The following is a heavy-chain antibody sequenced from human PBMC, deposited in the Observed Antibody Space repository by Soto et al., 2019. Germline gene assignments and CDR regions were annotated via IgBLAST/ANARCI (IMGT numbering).Heavy chain of an antibody. V-gene: IGHV1-46*01. CDR2: INPSGVKT. J-gene: IGHJ4*02. CDR3: ARAGTGHNSGWTSELGY. D-gene: IGHD5-12*01. Sequence: QVQLVQSGAELRKPGASVKVSCKASGYTFSSYYVHWVRQAPGQGLEWMGLINPSGVKTTYAQKFQGKVTMTRDTATTTVYMELSGLISEDTAVYYCARAGTGHNSGWTSELGYWGQGTLVTVSS. CDR1: GYTFSSYY.